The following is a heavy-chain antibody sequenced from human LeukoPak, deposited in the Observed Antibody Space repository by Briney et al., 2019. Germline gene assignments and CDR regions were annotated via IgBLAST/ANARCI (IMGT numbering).Heavy chain of an antibody. J-gene: IGHJ4*02. V-gene: IGHV3-23*01. D-gene: IGHD3-10*01. Sequence: GGSLRLSCAASGFTFSSYAMSWVRQAPGKGLEGFSAISGSGGSTYYADSVKGRFTISRANSKNTLYMQMNSLRAEDTAVYYGAKDLIADGSGSYCFDYWGQGTLVTVSS. CDR3: AKDLIADGSGSYCFDY. CDR2: ISGSGGST. CDR1: GFTFSSYA.